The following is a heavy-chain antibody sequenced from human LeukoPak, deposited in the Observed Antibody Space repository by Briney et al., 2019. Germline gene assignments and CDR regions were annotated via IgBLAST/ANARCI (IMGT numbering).Heavy chain of an antibody. D-gene: IGHD6-25*01. CDR3: AKDEAGAFDI. Sequence: GGSLRLPSAPSGFTFSSYAMSWVRQAPGKGLEWVSAISGSGGSTYYADSVKGRFTISRDNSKNTLYLQMNSLRAEDTAVYYCAKDEAGAFDIWGQGTMVTVSS. J-gene: IGHJ3*02. CDR2: ISGSGGST. CDR1: GFTFSSYA. V-gene: IGHV3-23*01.